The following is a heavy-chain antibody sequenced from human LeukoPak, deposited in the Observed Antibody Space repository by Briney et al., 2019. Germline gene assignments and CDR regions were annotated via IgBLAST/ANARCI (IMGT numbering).Heavy chain of an antibody. CDR1: GYSISSGYY. J-gene: IGHJ3*02. D-gene: IGHD1-14*01. V-gene: IGHV4-38-2*02. Sequence: SETLSLTCTVSGYSISSGYYWGWIRQPPGKGLEWIGSIYHSGSTYYNPSLKSRVTISVDTSKNQFSLKLSSVTAADTAVYYCARVSEMKDAFDIWGQGIMVTVSS. CDR3: ARVSEMKDAFDI. CDR2: IYHSGST.